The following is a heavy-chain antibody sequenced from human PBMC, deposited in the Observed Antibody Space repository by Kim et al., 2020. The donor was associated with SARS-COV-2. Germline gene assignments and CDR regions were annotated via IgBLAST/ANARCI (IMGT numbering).Heavy chain of an antibody. CDR3: VRDCTGDACSGKHAPFVY. V-gene: IGHV3-7*01. Sequence: GGSLRLSCAASGFTFGNYWMSWVRQAPGKGLEWVASIRQGGSAIYYVDSVKGRFTVYRDNAKNSLSLQMNSLRPEDTAVYYCVRDCTGDACSGKHAPFVYWGEGTIVTVSS. J-gene: IGHJ4*02. CDR1: GFTFGNYW. CDR2: IRQGGSAI. D-gene: IGHD2-8*02.